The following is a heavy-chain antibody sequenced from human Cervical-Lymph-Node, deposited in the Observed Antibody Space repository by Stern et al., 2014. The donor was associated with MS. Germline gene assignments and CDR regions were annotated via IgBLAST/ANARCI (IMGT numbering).Heavy chain of an antibody. CDR3: MRGDY. J-gene: IGHJ4*02. V-gene: IGHV4-31*03. CDR1: GASIKTIGYF. Sequence: QLQLQESGPGLVKPSQTLSLTCTVSGASIKTIGYFWSWVRQPAGKGMEWIGFISHSGVTFYNETLKSRVTLSQDTSANQFSLRLTSVTAADTALYFCMRGDYWGRGILVAVS. CDR2: ISHSGVT.